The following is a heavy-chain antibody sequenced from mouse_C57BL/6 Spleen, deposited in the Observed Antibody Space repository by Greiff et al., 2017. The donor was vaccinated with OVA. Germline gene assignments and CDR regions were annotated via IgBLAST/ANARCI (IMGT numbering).Heavy chain of an antibody. D-gene: IGHD1-1*01. CDR2: ISSGSSTI. CDR3: ARTPVVARSYWYCDV. CDR1: GFTFSDYG. V-gene: IGHV5-17*01. J-gene: IGHJ1*03. Sequence: DVKLVESGGGLVKPGGSLKLSCAASGFTFSDYGMHWVRQAPEKGLEWVAYISSGSSTIYYADTVKGRFTISRDNAKNTLFLQMTSLRSEDTAMEYCARTPVVARSYWYCDVWGTGTTVTVSS.